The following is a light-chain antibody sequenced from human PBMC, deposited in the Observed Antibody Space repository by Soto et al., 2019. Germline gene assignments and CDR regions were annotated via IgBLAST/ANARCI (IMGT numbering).Light chain of an antibody. V-gene: IGLV2-23*02. CDR3: CSYAGGDTLL. J-gene: IGLJ3*02. Sequence: QSALTQPASVSGSPGQSITISCTGTSSDVGSYNLVSWYQQHPGKAPKLMIYEVNKRPSGVSNRFSGSKSGNAASLTISGLQAEDEADYHCCSYAGGDTLLFSGGNQLTVL. CDR2: EVN. CDR1: SSDVGSYNL.